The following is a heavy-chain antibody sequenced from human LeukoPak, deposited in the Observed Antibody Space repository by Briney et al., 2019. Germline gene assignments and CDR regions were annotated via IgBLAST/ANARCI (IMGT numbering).Heavy chain of an antibody. J-gene: IGHJ5*02. CDR1: GFTFSSYA. CDR2: ISGSGGST. D-gene: IGHD3-10*01. V-gene: IGHV3-23*01. CDR3: AKEEGLWFGGLNWFDP. Sequence: GGSLRLSCAASGFTFSSYAMSWVRQAPGKGLEWVSAISGSGGSTYYADSVKGRFTISRDNSKNTLYLQMNSLRAEDTAVYYCAKEEGLWFGGLNWFDPWGQGTLVTVSS.